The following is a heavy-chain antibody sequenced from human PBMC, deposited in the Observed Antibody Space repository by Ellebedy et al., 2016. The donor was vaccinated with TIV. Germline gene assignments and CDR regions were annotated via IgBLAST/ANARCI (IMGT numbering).Heavy chain of an antibody. J-gene: IGHJ4*02. Sequence: GESLKISCAASGFTFSSYSMNWVRQAPGKGLEWVSYISSSSSTTYYADSVKGRFTISRDNSKNTLYLQMNSLRAEDTAVYYCAKQLDYGDYDYWGQGTLVTVSS. CDR3: AKQLDYGDYDY. D-gene: IGHD4-17*01. CDR2: ISSSSSTT. CDR1: GFTFSSYS. V-gene: IGHV3-48*01.